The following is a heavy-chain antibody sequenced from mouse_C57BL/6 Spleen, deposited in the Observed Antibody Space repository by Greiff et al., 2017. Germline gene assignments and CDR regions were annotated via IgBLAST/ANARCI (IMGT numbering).Heavy chain of an antibody. CDR3: VFTTVVENLFDY. J-gene: IGHJ2*01. V-gene: IGHV1-82*01. Sequence: QVQLQQSGPELVKPGASVKISCKASGYTFTSSCMNWVKQRPGQGLEWIGRIYPGDGNTNYTGKFKGKAPLTADKSSSTAYMQLRSLTSEDSAVYVCVFTTVVENLFDYWGQGTTLTVSS. D-gene: IGHD1-1*01. CDR1: GYTFTSSC. CDR2: IYPGDGNT.